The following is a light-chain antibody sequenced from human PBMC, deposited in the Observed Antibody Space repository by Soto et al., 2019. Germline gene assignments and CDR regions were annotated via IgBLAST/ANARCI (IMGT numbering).Light chain of an antibody. CDR3: QQTYTTPYT. CDR1: QSISTS. CDR2: VTS. J-gene: IGKJ2*01. Sequence: DLQMTQSPSSLSASVGDRVTITCRASQSISTSLNWYQQKSGKAPRLLIYVTSRLQRGVPPRFSGSGSGTDFTLTISPLQPEDFATYFCQQTYTTPYTFGQGTKLEIK. V-gene: IGKV1-39*01.